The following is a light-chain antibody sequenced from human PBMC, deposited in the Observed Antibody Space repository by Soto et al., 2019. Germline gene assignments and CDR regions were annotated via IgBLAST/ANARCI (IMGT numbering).Light chain of an antibody. V-gene: IGKV3-20*01. CDR1: QSVSSSY. J-gene: IGKJ5*01. Sequence: DIVLTQSPGTLSLSPGERATLSCRASQSVSSSYLAWYQQKPGQAPRLLIHGASSRATGIPDRISGSGSGTDFTLTISRLEPEDFAVYYCQQYGSSPITFGQGTRLENK. CDR2: GAS. CDR3: QQYGSSPIT.